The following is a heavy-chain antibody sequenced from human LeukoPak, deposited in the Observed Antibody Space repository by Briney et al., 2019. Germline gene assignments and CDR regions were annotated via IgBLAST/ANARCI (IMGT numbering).Heavy chain of an antibody. CDR2: IYYSGST. CDR3: AREGIFGAFDY. Sequence: SETLSLTCTVSGGSISSYYWSWIRQPPGKGLEWIGYIYYSGSTNYNPSLKSRVTISVDTSKNQFSLKLSSVTAADTAVYYCAREGIFGAFDYWGQGTLVTVSS. D-gene: IGHD3-3*01. J-gene: IGHJ4*02. CDR1: GGSISSYY. V-gene: IGHV4-59*01.